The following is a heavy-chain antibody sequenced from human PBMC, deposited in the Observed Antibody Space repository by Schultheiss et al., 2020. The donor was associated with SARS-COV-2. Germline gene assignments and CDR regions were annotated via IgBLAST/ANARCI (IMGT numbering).Heavy chain of an antibody. V-gene: IGHV1-69*13. J-gene: IGHJ6*02. D-gene: IGHD2-2*01. CDR2: IIPIFGTA. Sequence: SVKVSCKASGYTFISYYLHWVRQAPGQGLEWMGGIIPIFGTANYAQKFQGRVTITADESTSTAYMELSSLRSEDTAVYYCARTLGVCSSTSCYPNGMDVWGQGTTVTVSS. CDR1: GYTFISYY. CDR3: ARTLGVCSSTSCYPNGMDV.